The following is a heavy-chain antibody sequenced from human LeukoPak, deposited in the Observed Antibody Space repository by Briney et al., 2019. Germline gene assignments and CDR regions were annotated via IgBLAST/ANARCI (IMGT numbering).Heavy chain of an antibody. CDR3: ARDLEWFGDVDDY. D-gene: IGHD3-10*01. Sequence: PGGSLRLSCAASGFTFSSYWTYWGRQAPGKGLVWVSRINSDVSSTSYAGSVKGRFTISRNNAKNTLYLQMNSLRAEDTAVYYCARDLEWFGDVDDYWGQGTLVTVSS. CDR2: INSDVSST. CDR1: GFTFSSYW. V-gene: IGHV3-74*01. J-gene: IGHJ4*02.